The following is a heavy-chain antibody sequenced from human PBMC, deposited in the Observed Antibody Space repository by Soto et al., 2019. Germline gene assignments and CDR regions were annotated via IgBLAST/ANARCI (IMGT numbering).Heavy chain of an antibody. V-gene: IGHV4-39*01. J-gene: IGHJ4*02. CDR2: IYYSGST. Sequence: PSETLSLTCTVPGGSIISSSYYWGWIRQPPGKVLEWMGSIYYSGSTYSNPSLKSRVTISVDTSKNQFSLKLSSVTAADTAVYYCARHTPAISISDHWGQGTLVTVS. D-gene: IGHD2-15*01. CDR1: GGSIISSSYY. CDR3: ARHTPAISISDH.